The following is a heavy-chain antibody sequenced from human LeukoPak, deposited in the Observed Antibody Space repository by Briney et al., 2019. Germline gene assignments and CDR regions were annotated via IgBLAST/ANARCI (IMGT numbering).Heavy chain of an antibody. CDR2: ICYSGST. D-gene: IGHD3-10*01. Sequence: SETLSLTCTVSGGSISSYYWSWIRQPPGKGLEWIGYICYSGSTSYNPSLKSRVAISVDTSKNQFSLKLSSVTAADTAVYYCARGIFGYGSGSFQHYYYYYYMDVWGKGTTVTISS. CDR1: GGSISSYY. J-gene: IGHJ6*03. CDR3: ARGIFGYGSGSFQHYYYYYYMDV. V-gene: IGHV4-59*08.